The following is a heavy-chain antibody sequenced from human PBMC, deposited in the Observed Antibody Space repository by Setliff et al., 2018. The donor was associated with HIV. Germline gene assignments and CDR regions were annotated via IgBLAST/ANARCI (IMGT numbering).Heavy chain of an antibody. D-gene: IGHD2-2*02. CDR3: ARDAAAPAAIEGAFDI. CDR1: GLTFSSYW. V-gene: IGHV3-7*01. CDR2: IKEDGSEK. J-gene: IGHJ3*02. Sequence: PGGSLRLSCAASGLTFSSYWMSWVRQAPGKGLEWMANIKEDGSEKYYVDSVEGRFTISRDNTKNSLYLQLNSLRAEDTAVYYCARDAAAPAAIEGAFDIWGQWTMVTVSS.